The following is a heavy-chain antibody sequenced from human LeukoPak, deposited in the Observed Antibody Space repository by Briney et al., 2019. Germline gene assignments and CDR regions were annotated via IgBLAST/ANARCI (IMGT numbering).Heavy chain of an antibody. V-gene: IGHV1-18*01. J-gene: IGHJ4*02. CDR3: ARSPFPWLPLYCDY. D-gene: IGHD5-24*01. CDR1: GYTFTSYG. Sequence: GASVKDSCKASGYTFTSYGISWVRQAPGQGLEWMGWISAYNGNTNYAQKLQGRVTMTTDTSTSTAYMELRSLRSDDTAVYYCARSPFPWLPLYCDYWGQGTLVTVSS. CDR2: ISAYNGNT.